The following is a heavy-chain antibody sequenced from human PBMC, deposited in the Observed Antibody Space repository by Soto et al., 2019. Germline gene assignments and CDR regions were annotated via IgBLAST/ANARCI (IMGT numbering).Heavy chain of an antibody. D-gene: IGHD3-9*01. V-gene: IGHV3-21*01. CDR1: GFTFSSYS. CDR3: ARDPYDILTGYYFPGAFDI. CDR2: ISSSSSYI. Sequence: PGGSLRLSCAASGFTFSSYSMNWVRQAPGKGLERVSSISSSSSYIYYADSVKGRFTISRDNAKNSLYLQMNSLRAEDTAVYYCARDPYDILTGYYFPGAFDIWGQGTMVTVSS. J-gene: IGHJ3*02.